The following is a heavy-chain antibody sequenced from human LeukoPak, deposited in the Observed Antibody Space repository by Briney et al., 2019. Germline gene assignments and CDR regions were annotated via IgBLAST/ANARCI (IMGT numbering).Heavy chain of an antibody. V-gene: IGHV4-34*01. CDR2: INHSGNT. CDR3: ARGLRFIQGPGYYYMDV. CDR1: GGSFNAYY. D-gene: IGHD3-16*02. J-gene: IGHJ6*03. Sequence: SETLSLTCAVYGGSFNAYYWTWIRQTPGKGLEWIGEINHSGNTNYNPSLESRVTISADTSKNQFSLSLGSVTAAGTAIYYCARGLRFIQGPGYYYMDVWGKGTTVTVSS.